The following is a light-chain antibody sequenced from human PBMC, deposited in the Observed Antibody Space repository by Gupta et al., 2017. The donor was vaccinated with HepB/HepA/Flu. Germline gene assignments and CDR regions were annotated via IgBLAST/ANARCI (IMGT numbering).Light chain of an antibody. Sequence: QSALTQPASVSGSPGQSITISCTGTSRDVGRYNFVSWYQQHPGKAPKLILYDVSNRPSGISDRFFGSKSGNTASLTISGLQAEDEARYFCSSYTSTSALWLFGGGTELTVL. CDR2: DVS. CDR1: SRDVGRYNF. CDR3: SSYTSTSALWL. J-gene: IGLJ3*02. V-gene: IGLV2-14*03.